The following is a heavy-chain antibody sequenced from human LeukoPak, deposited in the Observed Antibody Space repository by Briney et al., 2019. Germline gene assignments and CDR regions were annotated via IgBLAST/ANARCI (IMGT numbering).Heavy chain of an antibody. Sequence: PSETLSLTCTVSGGSISSYYWSWIRQPAGKGLEWIGRIYTSGSTNYNPSLKSRVTMSVDTSKNQFSLKLSSVTAADTAVYYCARTYYYGSGSYYRLHYSDYWGQGTLVTVSS. CDR1: GGSISSYY. D-gene: IGHD3-10*01. J-gene: IGHJ4*02. CDR2: IYTSGST. CDR3: ARTYYYGSGSYYRLHYSDY. V-gene: IGHV4-4*07.